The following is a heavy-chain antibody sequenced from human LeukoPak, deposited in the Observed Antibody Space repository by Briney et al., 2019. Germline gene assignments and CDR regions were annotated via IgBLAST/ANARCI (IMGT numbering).Heavy chain of an antibody. CDR3: ARQRTVWFGERTFDY. CDR2: IRYDGSNT. Sequence: AGGSLTLSCAVSGFIFSNFGMHWVRQAPGKGLEWVAFIRYDGSNTYYADSVKGRFTISRDNSKNTLYLQMSSLRSEDTSVYYCARQRTVWFGERTFDYWGQGTLVTVSS. V-gene: IGHV3-30*02. J-gene: IGHJ4*02. D-gene: IGHD3-10*01. CDR1: GFIFSNFG.